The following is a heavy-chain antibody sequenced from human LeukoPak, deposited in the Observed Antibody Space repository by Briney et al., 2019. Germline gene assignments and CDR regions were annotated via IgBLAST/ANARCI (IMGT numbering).Heavy chain of an antibody. D-gene: IGHD2-2*01. J-gene: IGHJ4*02. CDR1: GGTFSSYA. Sequence: SVKVSCKASGGTFSSYAISWVRQAPGQGLEWMGRIIPIFGIANYAQKFQGRVTITADKSTSTAYMELSSLRSEDTAVYYCARTRVPAAPHPFDYWGQGTPVTVSS. CDR3: ARTRVPAAPHPFDY. V-gene: IGHV1-69*04. CDR2: IIPIFGIA.